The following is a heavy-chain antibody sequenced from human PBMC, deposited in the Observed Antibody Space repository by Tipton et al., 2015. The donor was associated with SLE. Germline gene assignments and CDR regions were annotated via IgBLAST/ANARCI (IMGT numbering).Heavy chain of an antibody. D-gene: IGHD3-3*01. CDR2: IRYDGSNK. CDR3: AKVSSPYDFWSGYPVDY. J-gene: IGHJ4*02. V-gene: IGHV3-30*02. CDR1: GFTFSSYG. Sequence: SLRLSCAASGFTFSSYGMHWVRQAPGKGLEWVAFIRYDGSNKYYADSVKGRFTISRDNSKNTLYLQMNSLRAEDTAVYYCAKVSSPYDFWSGYPVDYWGQGTLVTVSS.